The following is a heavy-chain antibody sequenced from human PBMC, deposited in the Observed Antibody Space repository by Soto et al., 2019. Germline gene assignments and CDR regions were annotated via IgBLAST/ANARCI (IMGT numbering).Heavy chain of an antibody. CDR2: IWYDGSNK. CDR3: ARNYADTAMAHYYYYYGMDV. V-gene: IGHV3-33*01. CDR1: GFTFSSYG. Sequence: GGSLRLSCAASGFTFSSYGMHWVRQAPGKGLEWVAVIWYDGSNKYYADSVKGRLTISRDNSKNTLYLQMNSLRAEDTAVYYCARNYADTAMAHYYYYYGMDVWGQGTTVTVSS. D-gene: IGHD5-18*01. J-gene: IGHJ6*02.